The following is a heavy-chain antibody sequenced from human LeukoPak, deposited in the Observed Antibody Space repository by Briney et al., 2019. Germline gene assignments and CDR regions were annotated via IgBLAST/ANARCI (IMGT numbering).Heavy chain of an antibody. Sequence: SETLSLTCTVSGGSISSGDYYWSWIRQPPGKGLEWIGYIYYSGSTYYNPSLKSRVTISVDTSKNQYSLRLSSVTAADTAVYYCAREGEVGASDYWGQGTLVTVSS. V-gene: IGHV4-30-4*08. CDR2: IYYSGST. D-gene: IGHD1-26*01. J-gene: IGHJ4*02. CDR1: GGSISSGDYY. CDR3: AREGEVGASDY.